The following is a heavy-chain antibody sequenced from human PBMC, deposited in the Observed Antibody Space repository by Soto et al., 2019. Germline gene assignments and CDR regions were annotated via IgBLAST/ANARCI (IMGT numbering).Heavy chain of an antibody. Sequence: GGSLRLSCAASGFTFSSYWMGWVRQAPGKGLEWVANIKQDGSEKYYVDSVKGRFTISRDNAKNSLYLQMNSLRAEDTAVYYCARDEATIFGVVNSPTVYYYGMDVWGQGTTVTVSS. D-gene: IGHD3-3*01. CDR1: GFTFSSYW. V-gene: IGHV3-7*01. J-gene: IGHJ6*02. CDR2: IKQDGSEK. CDR3: ARDEATIFGVVNSPTVYYYGMDV.